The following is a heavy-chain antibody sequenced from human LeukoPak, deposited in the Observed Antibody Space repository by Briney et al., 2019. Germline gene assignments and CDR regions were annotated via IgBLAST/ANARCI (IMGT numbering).Heavy chain of an antibody. J-gene: IGHJ4*02. V-gene: IGHV3-33*01. CDR2: IWYGGSNK. CDR1: GFTFSSYG. CDR3: ARDRGIAVAGPKRVHYFDY. D-gene: IGHD6-19*01. Sequence: GGSLRLSCAASGFTFSSYGMHWVRQAPGKGLEWVAVIWYGGSNKYYADSVKGRFTISRDNSKNTLYLQMNSLRAEDTAVYYCARDRGIAVAGPKRVHYFDYWGQGTLVTVSS.